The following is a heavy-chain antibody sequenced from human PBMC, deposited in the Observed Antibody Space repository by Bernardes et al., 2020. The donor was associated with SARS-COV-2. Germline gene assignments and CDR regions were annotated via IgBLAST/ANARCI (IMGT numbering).Heavy chain of an antibody. J-gene: IGHJ6*02. CDR3: AAAVVPAARYYYYYGMDV. CDR1: GFTFTSSA. D-gene: IGHD2-2*01. V-gene: IGHV1-58*02. Sequence: VKVSCKASGFTFTSSAMQWVRQARGQRLEWIGWIVVGSGNTNYAQKFQERVTITRDMSTSTAYMELSSLRSEDTAVYYCAAAVVPAARYYYYYGMDVWGQGTTVTVSS. CDR2: IVVGSGNT.